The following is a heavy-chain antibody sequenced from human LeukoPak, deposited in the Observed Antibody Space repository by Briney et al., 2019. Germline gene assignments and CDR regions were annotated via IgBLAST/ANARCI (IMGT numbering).Heavy chain of an antibody. CDR2: INHSGST. D-gene: IGHD6-19*01. J-gene: IGHJ3*01. V-gene: IGHV4-34*01. Sequence: SETLSLTCTVSGDSISPYYWNWIRQPPGKGLEWIGEINHSGSTNYNPSLKSRVSISVDTSKNQFSLNLISVTAADTAVYYCARATVAVTGGDALDVWGQGTMVTVSS. CDR3: ARATVAVTGGDALDV. CDR1: GDSISPYY.